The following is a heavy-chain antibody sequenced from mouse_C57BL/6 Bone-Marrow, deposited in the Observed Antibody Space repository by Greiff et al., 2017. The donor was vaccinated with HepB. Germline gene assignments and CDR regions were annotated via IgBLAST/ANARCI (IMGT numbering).Heavy chain of an antibody. CDR1: GFTFSDYY. CDR3: ARGSYRGYYAMDY. V-gene: IGHV5-12*01. Sequence: EVQLVESGGGLVQPGGSLKLSCAASGFTFSDYYMYWVRQTPEKRLELVAYISNGGGSTYYPDTVKGRFTISRDNAKNTLYLQMSRLKSEDTAMYYCARGSYRGYYAMDYWGQGTSVTVSS. J-gene: IGHJ4*01. D-gene: IGHD2-12*01. CDR2: ISNGGGST.